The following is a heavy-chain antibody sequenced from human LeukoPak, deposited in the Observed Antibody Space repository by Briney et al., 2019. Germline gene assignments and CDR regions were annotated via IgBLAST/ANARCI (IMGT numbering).Heavy chain of an antibody. Sequence: ASVKVSCKASGYTFTSYYMHWVRQAPGQGLEWMGIINPSGGSTSYAQKFQGRVTMTRDTSTSTVYMELGSLRSEDTAVCYCGVFPLKNWESAFDYWGQGTLVTVSS. CDR2: INPSGGST. D-gene: IGHD7-27*01. CDR1: GYTFTSYY. J-gene: IGHJ4*02. CDR3: GVFPLKNWESAFDY. V-gene: IGHV1-46*01.